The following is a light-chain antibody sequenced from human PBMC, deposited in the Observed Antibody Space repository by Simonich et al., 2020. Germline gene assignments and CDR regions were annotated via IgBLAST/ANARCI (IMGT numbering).Light chain of an antibody. CDR1: QSVLYSSNNKNY. J-gene: IGKJ5*01. Sequence: DIVMTQSPDSLAVSLGERATINCKSSQSVLYSSNNKNYLAWYQQKPGQPPKLLIYWASTRESWVPDRFSGSGSGTDFTLTISSLQAEDFAVYYCQQRSNWPPITFGQGTRLEIK. CDR2: WAS. CDR3: QQRSNWPPIT. V-gene: IGKV4-1*01.